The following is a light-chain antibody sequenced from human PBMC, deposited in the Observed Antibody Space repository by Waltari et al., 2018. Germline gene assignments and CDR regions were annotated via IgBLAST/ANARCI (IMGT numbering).Light chain of an antibody. CDR3: QTGGHGTWV. Sequence: QLVLTQSPSASASLGASVKLTCTLSSGHTTNIIAWLQQKPEKGPRYLMKVNSDGSHNKVVAIPVRFSGSSSGAERYLTISSLQSEDEADYYCQTGGHGTWVFGGGTRLTVL. CDR2: VNSDGSH. V-gene: IGLV4-69*01. J-gene: IGLJ3*02. CDR1: SGHTTNI.